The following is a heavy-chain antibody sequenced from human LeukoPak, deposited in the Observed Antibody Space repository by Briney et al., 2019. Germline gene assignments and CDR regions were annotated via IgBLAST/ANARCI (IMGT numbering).Heavy chain of an antibody. CDR1: GGSISSYY. Sequence: MSSETLSLTCTVSGGSISSYYWSWIRQPPGKGLEWIGRIYTSGSTNYNPSLKSRVTMSVDTSKNQFSLKLSSVTAADTAVYYCARVGATKEFDYWGQGTLVTVSS. CDR2: IYTSGST. V-gene: IGHV4-4*07. CDR3: ARVGATKEFDY. J-gene: IGHJ4*02. D-gene: IGHD1-26*01.